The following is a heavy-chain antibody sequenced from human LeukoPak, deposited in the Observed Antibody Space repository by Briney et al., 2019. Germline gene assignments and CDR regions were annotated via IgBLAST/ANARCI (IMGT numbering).Heavy chain of an antibody. J-gene: IGHJ4*02. CDR2: INPNSGGT. CDR1: GYTFTGYY. Sequence: ASVKVSCKASGYTFTGYYMHWVRQAPGQGLEWMGRINPNSGGTNYAQKFQGRVTMTRDTSISTAYMELSMLRSDDTAVYYCARDMVTMVRGVNQLDYWGQGTLVTVSS. CDR3: ARDMVTMVRGVNQLDY. V-gene: IGHV1-2*06. D-gene: IGHD3-10*01.